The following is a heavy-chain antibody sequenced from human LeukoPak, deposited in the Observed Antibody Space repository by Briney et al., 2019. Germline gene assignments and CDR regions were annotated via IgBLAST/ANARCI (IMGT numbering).Heavy chain of an antibody. CDR1: GDSLSRNRAA. CDR3: ARGGSYAEY. D-gene: IGHD1-26*01. J-gene: IGHJ4*02. V-gene: IGHV6-1*01. CDR2: TSYRSKWYN. Sequence: SQTLSLTFASSGDSLSRNRAAENGIRHSPSRGLEGLGSTSYRSKWYNDYAVSVNSRINIHPDPSNNQFSLQMTSVTPEDPAVYYCARGGSYAEYWGQGTLVTVSS.